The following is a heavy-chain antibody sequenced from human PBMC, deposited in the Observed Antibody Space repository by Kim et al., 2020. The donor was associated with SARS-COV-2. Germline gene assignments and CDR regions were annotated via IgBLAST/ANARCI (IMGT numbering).Heavy chain of an antibody. CDR1: GFTFSSYS. Sequence: GGSLRLSCAASGFTFSSYSMNWVRQAPGKGLEWVSSISSSSSYIYYADSVKGRFTISRDNAKNSLYLQMNSLRAEDTAVYYCARGEDGYNNFDYWGQGTLVTVSS. D-gene: IGHD5-12*01. J-gene: IGHJ4*02. V-gene: IGHV3-21*01. CDR2: ISSSSSYI. CDR3: ARGEDGYNNFDY.